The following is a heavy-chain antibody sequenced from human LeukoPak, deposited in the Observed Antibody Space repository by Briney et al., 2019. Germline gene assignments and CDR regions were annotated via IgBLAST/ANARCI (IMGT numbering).Heavy chain of an antibody. CDR3: ARHSSGWSMVDAFDI. CDR2: IYYSGST. D-gene: IGHD6-19*01. CDR1: GGSISSSSYY. J-gene: IGHJ3*02. V-gene: IGHV4-39*01. Sequence: SETLSLTCTVSGGSISSSSYYWGWIRQPPGKGMEWIGSIYYSGSTYYNPSLKSRVTISVDTSKNQFSLKLSSVTAADTAVYYCARHSSGWSMVDAFDILGQGTMVTVSS.